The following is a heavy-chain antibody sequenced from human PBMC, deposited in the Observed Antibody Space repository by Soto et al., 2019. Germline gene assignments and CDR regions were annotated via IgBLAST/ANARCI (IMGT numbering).Heavy chain of an antibody. CDR1: GFTFSSYA. J-gene: IGHJ4*02. Sequence: QVQLVESGGGVVQPGRSLRLSCAASGFTFSSYAMHWVRQAPGKGLEWVTVISYDGSNKYYADSVKGRFTVSRDNSKNTLYLQMDSLRAEDAAEYYCARDSWSFDYWCQGTLVTVSS. CDR2: ISYDGSNK. D-gene: IGHD2-15*01. V-gene: IGHV3-30*01. CDR3: ARDSWSFDY.